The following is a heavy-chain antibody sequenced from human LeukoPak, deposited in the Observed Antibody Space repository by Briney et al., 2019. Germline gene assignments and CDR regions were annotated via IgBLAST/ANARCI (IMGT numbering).Heavy chain of an antibody. CDR3: ARAYSTSWYDAFDL. J-gene: IGHJ3*01. Sequence: GGSLRLSCEGSAFIFSGHWMSWVRQAPGKGLEWVANIKEDGSEKYYVDSVKGRFTISRDNAKNSLYLQMNSLRAEDTAVYYCARAYSTSWYDAFDLWGQGTMVTVSS. CDR1: AFIFSGHW. CDR2: IKEDGSEK. V-gene: IGHV3-7*01. D-gene: IGHD6-13*01.